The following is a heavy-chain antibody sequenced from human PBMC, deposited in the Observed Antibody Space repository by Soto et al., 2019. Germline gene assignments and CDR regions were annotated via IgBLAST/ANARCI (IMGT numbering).Heavy chain of an antibody. V-gene: IGHV1-2*05. J-gene: IGHJ3*02. CDR1: GYPVTAYY. D-gene: IGHD3-3*01. CDR2: INPATGAA. CDR3: ARGGGVGVAGSAAFDM. Sequence: QLHLVQSGAVVKKPGASVTVSCSASGYPVTAYYMHWVRQAPGRGLEWMGGINPATGAAKYTQTFQGRVTMTRDTSTSTVFMERSGLTSEDAVVFYCARGGGVGVAGSAAFDMWGQGTLVTVSS.